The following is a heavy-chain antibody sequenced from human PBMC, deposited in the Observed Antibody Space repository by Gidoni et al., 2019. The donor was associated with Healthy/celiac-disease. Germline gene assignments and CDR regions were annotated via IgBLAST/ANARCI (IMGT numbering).Heavy chain of an antibody. J-gene: IGHJ3*02. V-gene: IGHV3-30*18. CDR2: ISYDGSNK. CDR1: GFTFSSYG. D-gene: IGHD5-12*01. Sequence: QVQLVESGGGVVQPGRSLRLSCAAAGFTFSSYGMHWVRQAPGKGLEWVAVISYDGSNKYYADSVKGRFTISRDNSKNTLYLQMNSLRAEDTAVYYCAKHPTGRDGYNMHAFDIWGQGTMVTVSS. CDR3: AKHPTGRDGYNMHAFDI.